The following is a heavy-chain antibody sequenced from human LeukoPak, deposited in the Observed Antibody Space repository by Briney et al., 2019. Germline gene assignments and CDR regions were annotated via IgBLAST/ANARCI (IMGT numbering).Heavy chain of an antibody. Sequence: SETLSLTCAVYGGSFSGYYWSWIRQPPGKGLEWIGEINHSGSTNYNPSLKSRVTISVDTSKNQFSLKLSSVTAADTAVYYCARADIAATGTPFDYWGQGTQVTVSS. CDR2: INHSGST. D-gene: IGHD6-13*01. J-gene: IGHJ4*02. CDR1: GGSFSGYY. CDR3: ARADIAATGTPFDY. V-gene: IGHV4-34*01.